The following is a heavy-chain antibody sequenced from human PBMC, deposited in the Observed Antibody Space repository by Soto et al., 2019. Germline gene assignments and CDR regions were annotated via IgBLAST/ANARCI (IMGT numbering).Heavy chain of an antibody. V-gene: IGHV4-28*03. CDR1: GYSISSSNW. CDR2: IYYSGTT. D-gene: IGHD2-8*01. J-gene: IGHJ4*02. Sequence: SETLSLTCAVSGYSISSSNWWGWIRQPPGKGLEWIGYIYYSGTTYYNPSLKSRVTMSVDTSKNQFSLKLTSVTAVDTAVYYCVRDRTNHDYWGQGTLVTVSS. CDR3: VRDRTNHDY.